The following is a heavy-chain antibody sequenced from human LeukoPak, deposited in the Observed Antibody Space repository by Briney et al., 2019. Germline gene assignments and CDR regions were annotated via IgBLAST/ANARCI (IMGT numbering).Heavy chain of an antibody. J-gene: IGHJ4*02. Sequence: GSLRLSCAASGFIFKNYYMSWVRQTPDKGLEWVSVIYSGGSTYYADSVKGRFTISRDNSKNTVSLEMNSLGAEDTAVYYCAKFSYGFYKYVDYWGQGTLVAVSS. V-gene: IGHV3-66*01. CDR2: IYSGGST. CDR3: AKFSYGFYKYVDY. D-gene: IGHD3-9*01. CDR1: GFIFKNYY.